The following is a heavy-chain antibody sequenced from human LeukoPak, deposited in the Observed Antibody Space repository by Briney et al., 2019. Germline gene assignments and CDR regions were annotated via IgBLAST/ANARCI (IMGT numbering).Heavy chain of an antibody. V-gene: IGHV4-34*01. J-gene: IGHJ4*02. CDR3: ARIKVGATVDY. CDR2: INHSGST. CDR1: GGSFSGYY. D-gene: IGHD1-26*01. Sequence: SETLSLTCAVYGGSFSGYYWSWIRQPPGKGLEWIGEINHSGSTNYNPSLKSRVTISVDTSKNQFSLKLSSVTAADTAVYYCARIKVGATVDYWGQGALVTVSS.